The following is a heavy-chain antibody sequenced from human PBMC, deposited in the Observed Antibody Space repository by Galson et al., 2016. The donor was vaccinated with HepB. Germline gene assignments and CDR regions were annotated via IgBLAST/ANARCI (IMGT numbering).Heavy chain of an antibody. CDR1: GFTVSSNY. J-gene: IGHJ3*02. CDR2: IYASGRT. Sequence: SLRLSCAASGFTVSSNYMTWVRQAPGKGLQWVSVIYASGRTYYADSVKGRFTISRDNSKNTVYLQMNSLRPDDTAVYYCARVPVMVVGVATPAFDIWGPGTMVTVSS. D-gene: IGHD2-15*01. CDR3: ARVPVMVVGVATPAFDI. V-gene: IGHV3-53*01.